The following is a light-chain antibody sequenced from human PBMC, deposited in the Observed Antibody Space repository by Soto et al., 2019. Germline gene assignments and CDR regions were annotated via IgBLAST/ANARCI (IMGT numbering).Light chain of an antibody. CDR2: GAS. CDR1: QSVSSN. J-gene: IGKJ2*01. Sequence: EIVMTQSPATLSVSPGERATFSCRASQSVSSNLAWYQQKPGQAPRLLIYGASTRATDTPARFSGSGSGTEFTLTISSLQPEDFAVYYCQQYNNWPPYTFGQGTKLEIK. CDR3: QQYNNWPPYT. V-gene: IGKV3-15*01.